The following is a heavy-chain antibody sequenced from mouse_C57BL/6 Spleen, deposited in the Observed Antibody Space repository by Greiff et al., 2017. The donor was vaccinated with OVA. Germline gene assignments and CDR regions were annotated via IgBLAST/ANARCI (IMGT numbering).Heavy chain of an antibody. Sequence: QVQLQQSGAELVRPGSSVKLSCKASGYTFTSYWMHWVKQRPIQGLEWIGNIDPSDSETHYNQKFKDKATLTVDKSSSTAYMQLSSLTSEDSAVYYCARSITTVVATPFAYWGQGTLVTVSA. D-gene: IGHD1-1*01. CDR3: ARSITTVVATPFAY. CDR2: IDPSDSET. CDR1: GYTFTSYW. J-gene: IGHJ3*01. V-gene: IGHV1-52*01.